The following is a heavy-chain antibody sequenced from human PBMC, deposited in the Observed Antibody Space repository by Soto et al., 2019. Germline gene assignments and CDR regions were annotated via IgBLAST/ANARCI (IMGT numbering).Heavy chain of an antibody. J-gene: IGHJ4*02. CDR2: ISGSGGGT. V-gene: IGHV3-23*01. CDR3: ARESDH. Sequence: GGSLRLSCAASGFTFSSYGMSWVRQAPGKGLEWVSTISGSGGGTYYADSMKGRFTISRDNSKNTLYLQMYSLRVEDTAAYYCARESDHWGQGTLVTVSS. CDR1: GFTFSSYG.